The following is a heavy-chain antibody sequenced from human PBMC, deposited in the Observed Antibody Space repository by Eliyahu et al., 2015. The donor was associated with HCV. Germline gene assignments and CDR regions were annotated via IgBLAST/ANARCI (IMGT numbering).Heavy chain of an antibody. D-gene: IGHD2-15*01. V-gene: IGHV3-30*02. CDR2: IRYDGSNK. J-gene: IGHJ4*02. CDR1: GFTFSSXD. CDR3: AKLVPEVGRPVDY. Sequence: QIQLVESGGGVVQRGGSLXLSCAXSGFTFSSXDMHWVRQAPGKGVEGVAFIRYDGSNKYYADSVKGRFTISRDNSKNTLYLQMNSLRAEDTALYYCAKLVPEVGRPVDYWGQGTLVTVSS.